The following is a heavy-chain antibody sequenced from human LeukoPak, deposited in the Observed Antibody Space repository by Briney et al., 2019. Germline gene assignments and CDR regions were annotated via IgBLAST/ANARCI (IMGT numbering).Heavy chain of an antibody. D-gene: IGHD6-19*01. V-gene: IGHV1-18*01. J-gene: IGHJ4*02. Sequence: ASVKVSCKASGYTFTSYGISWVRQAPGQGLEWRGWISAYNGNTNYEQKLQGRVTVTTDTSTSTVYMELRSLRSDDTAVYYCARAASGSGWYGGDYWGQGTLVTVSS. CDR3: ARAASGSGWYGGDY. CDR2: ISAYNGNT. CDR1: GYTFTSYG.